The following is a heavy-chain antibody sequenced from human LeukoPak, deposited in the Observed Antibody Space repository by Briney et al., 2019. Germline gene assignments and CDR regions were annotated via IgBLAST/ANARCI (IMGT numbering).Heavy chain of an antibody. V-gene: IGHV3-7*03. D-gene: IGHD4-17*01. CDR2: IKQDERER. Sequence: PGGSVRLSCAASGFTFSSYWMSWVREAPGKGVEGVANIKQDERERLYVDSVKGRFTISRDNAKNSLYLQMNSLRAEETAVYYCARGQTTVTNWGQGTLVTVSS. CDR3: ARGQTTVTN. CDR1: GFTFSSYW. J-gene: IGHJ4*02.